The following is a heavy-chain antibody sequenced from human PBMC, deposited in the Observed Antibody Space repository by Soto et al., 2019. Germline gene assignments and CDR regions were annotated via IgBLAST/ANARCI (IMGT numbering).Heavy chain of an antibody. Sequence: QVQLVQSGAEVKKPGSSVILSCKASGRTFRNSAISWVRQAPGQGLEWMGGIIPIIGSANYAQNFQGRVTSTADESKATAYLELSSLRSEDTAVYYCAIPPEGGYKDGMDVWGQGTTVNVSS. CDR2: IIPIIGSA. CDR3: AIPPEGGYKDGMDV. D-gene: IGHD3-22*01. V-gene: IGHV1-69*01. CDR1: GRTFRNSA. J-gene: IGHJ6*02.